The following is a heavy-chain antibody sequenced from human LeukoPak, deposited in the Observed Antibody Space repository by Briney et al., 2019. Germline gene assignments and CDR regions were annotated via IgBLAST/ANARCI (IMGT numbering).Heavy chain of an antibody. D-gene: IGHD3-10*01. V-gene: IGHV4-59*01. CDR3: ARGGYYGSGNDFRFDP. J-gene: IGHJ5*02. CDR2: IYYSGST. Sequence: TSETLSLTCTVSGGSISSYYWSWIRQPPGKGLEWIGYIYYSGSTNYKPSLKSRVTISVDTSKNQFSLKLSSVTAADTAVYYCARGGYYGSGNDFRFDPWGQGTLVTVSS. CDR1: GGSISSYY.